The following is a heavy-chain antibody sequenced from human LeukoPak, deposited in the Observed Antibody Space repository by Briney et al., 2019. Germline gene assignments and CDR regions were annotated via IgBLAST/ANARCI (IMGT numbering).Heavy chain of an antibody. D-gene: IGHD3-22*01. V-gene: IGHV3-33*06. CDR1: GFTFSSYG. CDR2: IWYDGSNK. Sequence: PGGSLRLSGAASGFTFSSYGMHWVRQAPGKGLEWVAVIWYDGSNKYYADSVKGRFTISRDNSKNTLYLQMNSLRAEDTAVYYCAKGPHVEVSSGYYYYYYYMDVWGKGTTVTVSS. CDR3: AKGPHVEVSSGYYYYYYYMDV. J-gene: IGHJ6*03.